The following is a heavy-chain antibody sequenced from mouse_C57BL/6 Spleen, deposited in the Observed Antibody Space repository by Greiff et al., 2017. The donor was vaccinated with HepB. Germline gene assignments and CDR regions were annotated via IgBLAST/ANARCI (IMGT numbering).Heavy chain of an antibody. J-gene: IGHJ4*01. CDR2: INPRSGYT. CDR1: GYTFTSYT. V-gene: IGHV1-4*01. CDR3: ARRRETTGSNDAMDY. D-gene: IGHD2-13*01. Sequence: QVQLQQSGAELARPGASVKMSCKASGYTFTSYTMHWVKQRPGQGLEWIGYINPRSGYTKYNQKFKDKATLTADKSSSTAYMQLSSLTSEDSAVYYSARRRETTGSNDAMDYWGQGTSVTVSS.